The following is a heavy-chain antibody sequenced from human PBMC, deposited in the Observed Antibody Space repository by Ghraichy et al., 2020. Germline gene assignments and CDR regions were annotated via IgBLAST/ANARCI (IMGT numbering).Heavy chain of an antibody. CDR2: IKQDGTDK. V-gene: IGHV3-7*01. CDR3: ARYRRIAAAGSEALDV. CDR1: GFTFSSFW. Sequence: GGSLRLSCAASGFTFSSFWMSWVRQAPGKGLEWVASIKQDGTDKPSVEQDGTDKPSVDSVKGRFTISRDNAKNSLYLQMNSLRAEDTAVYYCARYRRIAAAGSEALDVWGQGTTVTVSS. J-gene: IGHJ6*02. D-gene: IGHD6-13*01.